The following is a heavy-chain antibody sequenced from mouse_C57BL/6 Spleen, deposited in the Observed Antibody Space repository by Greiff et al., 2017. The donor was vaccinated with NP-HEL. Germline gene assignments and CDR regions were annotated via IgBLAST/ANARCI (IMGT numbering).Heavy chain of an antibody. CDR1: GFTFSSYG. CDR3: ARHGPLGGYYVGYAMDY. D-gene: IGHD2-3*01. Sequence: EVQLVESGGDLVKPGGSLKLSCAASGFTFSSYGMSWVRQTPDKRLEWVATISSGGSYTYYPDSVKGRFTISRDNAKNTLYLQMSSLKYADTAMYYCARHGPLGGYYVGYAMDYWGQGTSVTVSS. CDR2: ISSGGSYT. J-gene: IGHJ4*01. V-gene: IGHV5-6*01.